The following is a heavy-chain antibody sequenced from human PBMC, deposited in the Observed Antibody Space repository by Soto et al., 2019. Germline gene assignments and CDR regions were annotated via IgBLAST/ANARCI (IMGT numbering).Heavy chain of an antibody. D-gene: IGHD7-27*01. Sequence: QVQLVQSGAEVKKPGASVKVSCKASGYTFTSYAMHWVRQAPGQRLEWMGWINAGNGNTKYSQKFQGRVTITRDTSASTAYMELSSLRSEDTAVYYWARQGLELGMGDYWGQGTLVTDSS. CDR2: INAGNGNT. CDR3: ARQGLELGMGDY. V-gene: IGHV1-3*01. CDR1: GYTFTSYA. J-gene: IGHJ4*02.